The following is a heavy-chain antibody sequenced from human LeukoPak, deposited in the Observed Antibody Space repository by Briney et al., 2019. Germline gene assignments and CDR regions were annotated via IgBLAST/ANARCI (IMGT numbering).Heavy chain of an antibody. Sequence: PGGSLRLSGPASGLSFGTHWMHWVRQAPGKGWVYVAQIKSDGSATAYADSVKGRFTISRDNAKNTLYLEMSSLRAEDTAVYYCGSLTVVARDHWGQGTLVTVSS. D-gene: IGHD3-22*01. J-gene: IGHJ4*02. CDR1: GLSFGTHW. CDR2: IKSDGSAT. CDR3: GSLTVVARDH. V-gene: IGHV3-74*01.